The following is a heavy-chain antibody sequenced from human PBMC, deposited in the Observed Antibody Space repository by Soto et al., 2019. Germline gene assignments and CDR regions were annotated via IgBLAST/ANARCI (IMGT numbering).Heavy chain of an antibody. D-gene: IGHD6-19*01. V-gene: IGHV3-30-3*01. Sequence: QVQLVESGGGVVQPGRSLRLSCAASGFTFISYAMHWVRQAPGKGLEWVAFISYDGSNKYYADSVKGRFTISRDNSKNTLYLQMNSLRAEDTAVYYCARAPGIAVSAFLYWGQGTLVPVSS. CDR1: GFTFISYA. CDR2: ISYDGSNK. CDR3: ARAPGIAVSAFLY. J-gene: IGHJ4*02.